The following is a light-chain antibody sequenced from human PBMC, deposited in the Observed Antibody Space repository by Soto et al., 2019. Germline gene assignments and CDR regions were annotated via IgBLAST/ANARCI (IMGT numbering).Light chain of an antibody. CDR3: LQRTNWPLT. CDR2: DAS. CDR1: PSVSRY. V-gene: IGKV3-11*01. Sequence: EIVLTQSPATLSFAPGERATLSCRASPSVSRYSAGYPPKPGQARRLLIYDASNRATGIPGRFSGSGSGTDFTLTISRLEPEDFAVYYCLQRTNWPLTFGGGTKVDIK. J-gene: IGKJ4*01.